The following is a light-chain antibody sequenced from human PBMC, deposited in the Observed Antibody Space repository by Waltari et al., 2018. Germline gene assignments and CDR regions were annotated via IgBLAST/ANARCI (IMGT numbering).Light chain of an antibody. V-gene: IGLV2-23*01. CDR2: EGS. J-gene: IGLJ3*02. Sequence: QSALTQPASVSGSPGQSITIFCTGTSSDVGSYNLVSWYQQHPDKAPKVMIYEGSKRPSGVSNRFSGPKSGNTASLTISGLQAEDEADYYCCSYAGHNTWVFGGGTKLTVL. CDR1: SSDVGSYNL. CDR3: CSYAGHNTWV.